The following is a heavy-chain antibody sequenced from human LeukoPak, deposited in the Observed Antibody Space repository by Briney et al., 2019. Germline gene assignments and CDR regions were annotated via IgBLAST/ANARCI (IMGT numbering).Heavy chain of an antibody. D-gene: IGHD3-22*01. V-gene: IGHV4-59*01. CDR2: IYYSGST. Sequence: SETLSLTCTVSGGSISSYYWSWIRQPPGKGLEWIGYIYYSGSTNYNPSLKSRVTISVDTSKNQFSLKLSSVTAADTAVYYCARAVYYYDSSAHDSYYDYYYMDVWGKGTTVTVSS. CDR1: GGSISSYY. CDR3: ARAVYYYDSSAHDSYYDYYYMDV. J-gene: IGHJ6*03.